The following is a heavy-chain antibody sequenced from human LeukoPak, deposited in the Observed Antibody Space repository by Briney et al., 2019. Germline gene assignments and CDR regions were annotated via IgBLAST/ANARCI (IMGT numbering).Heavy chain of an antibody. CDR2: TYYRSKWYN. CDR1: GDSVSSNSAA. Sequence: SQTLSLTCAISGDSVSSNSAAWNWIRQSPSRGLEWLGRTYYRSKWYNDHAVSVKSRLTINPDTSKNQFSLQLNSVTPEDTAVYYCARDRFGVGATADWFDPWGQGTLVTVSS. J-gene: IGHJ5*02. CDR3: ARDRFGVGATADWFDP. D-gene: IGHD1-26*01. V-gene: IGHV6-1*01.